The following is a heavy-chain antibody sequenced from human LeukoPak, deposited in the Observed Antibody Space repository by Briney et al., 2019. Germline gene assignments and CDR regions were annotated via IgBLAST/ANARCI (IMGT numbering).Heavy chain of an antibody. J-gene: IGHJ5*02. D-gene: IGHD6-13*01. Sequence: ASVKVSCKASGYTFTSYDINWVRQATGQGLEWMGWMNPNSGNTGYAQKFQGRVTMTRNTSISTAYMEPSSLRSEDTAVYYCARVPSSSWYWFDPWGQGTLVTVSS. CDR1: GYTFTSYD. CDR2: MNPNSGNT. CDR3: ARVPSSSWYWFDP. V-gene: IGHV1-8*01.